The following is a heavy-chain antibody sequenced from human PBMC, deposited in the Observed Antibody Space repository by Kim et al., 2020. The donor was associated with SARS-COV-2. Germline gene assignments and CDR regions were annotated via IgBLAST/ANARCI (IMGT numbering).Heavy chain of an antibody. CDR1: GFTFSDYY. Sequence: GGSLRLSCAASGFTFSDYYMSWIRQAPGKGLEWVSYISSSGSTIYYADSVKGRFTISRDNAKNSLYLQMNSLRAEDTAVYYCARDDEDGFEENSNWFDPWGQGTLVTVSS. D-gene: IGHD3-10*01. J-gene: IGHJ5*02. CDR3: ARDDEDGFEENSNWFDP. CDR2: ISSSGSTI. V-gene: IGHV3-11*01.